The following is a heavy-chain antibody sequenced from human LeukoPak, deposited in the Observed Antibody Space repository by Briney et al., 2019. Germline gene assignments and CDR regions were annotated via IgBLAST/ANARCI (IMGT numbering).Heavy chain of an antibody. V-gene: IGHV5-51*01. CDR2: IYPGDSDT. Sequence: GEPLKISCKGSGYSFTSYWIGWVRQMPGKGLEWMGIIYPGDSDTRYRPSFPGQVTISADKTISTPYLQWRSLKASDTAMYYCASRSGSYFSGGFDYWGQGTLVTVSS. CDR1: GYSFTSYW. CDR3: ASRSGSYFSGGFDY. J-gene: IGHJ4*02. D-gene: IGHD1-26*01.